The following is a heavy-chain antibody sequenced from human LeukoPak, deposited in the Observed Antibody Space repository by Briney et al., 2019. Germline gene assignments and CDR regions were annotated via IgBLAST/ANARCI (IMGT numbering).Heavy chain of an antibody. CDR3: VRRQHYGDPH. D-gene: IGHD4-17*01. CDR2: IYYSGTT. CDR1: GGSISNSYYY. Sequence: SETLSLTCTVSGGSISNSYYYWGWTRQPPGEALEWIGSIYYSGTTYYKPSLKSRVTISVDTSKNQFSLKMSSVTAADTAVYWCVRRQHYGDPHWGQGTLVTVST. V-gene: IGHV4-39*01. J-gene: IGHJ4*02.